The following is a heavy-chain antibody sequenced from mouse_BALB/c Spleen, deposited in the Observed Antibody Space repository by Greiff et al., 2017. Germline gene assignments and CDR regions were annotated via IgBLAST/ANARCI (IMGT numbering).Heavy chain of an antibody. Sequence: DLVKPGASVKLSCKASGYTFTSYWINWIKQRPGQGLEWIGRIAPGSGSTYYNEMFKGKATLTVDTSSSTAYIQLSSLSSEDSAVYFCARGGGNYGDAMDYWGQGTSVTVSS. D-gene: IGHD2-1*01. CDR1: GYTFTSYW. CDR3: ARGGGNYGDAMDY. CDR2: IAPGSGST. V-gene: IGHV1S41*01. J-gene: IGHJ4*01.